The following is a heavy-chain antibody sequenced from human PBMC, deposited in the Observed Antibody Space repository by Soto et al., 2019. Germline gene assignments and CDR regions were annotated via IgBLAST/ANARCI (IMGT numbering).Heavy chain of an antibody. J-gene: IGHJ3*02. CDR1: GFTLSIYS. CDR2: ISSSSTYI. D-gene: IGHD6-13*01. Sequence: RLSCASSGFTLSIYSLNWVRQAPVKGLEWVSSISSSSTYIYYADSVKGRFTISRDNAKNSVYLQMNSMRAEDTAVYYCAKRAVAATSARAFDICGQGPMVTV. CDR3: AKRAVAATSARAFDI. V-gene: IGHV3-21*01.